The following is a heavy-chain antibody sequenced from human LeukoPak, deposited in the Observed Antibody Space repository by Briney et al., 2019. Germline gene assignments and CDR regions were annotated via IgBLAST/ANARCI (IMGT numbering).Heavy chain of an antibody. Sequence: PVGSLRLSCAASGFTFSSYEMSWVRQAPGKRLWWVSAVSGSGGSTYYADSVKGRFTISRDNSKNTLYLQMDSLRAEDTAVYYCARGFDCGGDCYSAFDPWGQGTLVTVSS. CDR3: ARGFDCGGDCYSAFDP. J-gene: IGHJ5*02. D-gene: IGHD2-21*02. CDR1: GFTFSSYE. V-gene: IGHV3-23*01. CDR2: VSGSGGST.